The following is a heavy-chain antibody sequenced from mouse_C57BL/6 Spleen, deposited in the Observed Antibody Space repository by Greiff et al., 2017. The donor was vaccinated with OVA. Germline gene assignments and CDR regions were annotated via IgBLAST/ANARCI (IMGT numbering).Heavy chain of an antibody. CDR1: GFTFSNYW. Sequence: EVKLVESGGGLVQPGGSMKLSCVASGFTFSNYWMNWVRQSPEKGLEWVAQIRLKSDNYATHYAVSVKGRFTISRDDSKSSVYLQMNNLRAEDTGIYYCAEGAWFAYWGQGTLVTVAA. CDR3: AEGAWFAY. CDR2: IRLKSDNYAT. V-gene: IGHV6-3*01. J-gene: IGHJ3*01.